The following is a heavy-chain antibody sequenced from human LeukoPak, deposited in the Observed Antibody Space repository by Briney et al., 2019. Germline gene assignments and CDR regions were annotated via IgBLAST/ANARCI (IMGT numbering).Heavy chain of an antibody. CDR3: ARVSIVGAFDY. Sequence: SETLSLTFTVSGGSISSYYWSWIRQPPGKGLEWIGYIYYSGSTNYNPSLKSRVTISVDTSKNQFSLKLSSVTAADTAVYYCARVSIVGAFDYWGQGTLVTVSS. CDR2: IYYSGST. D-gene: IGHD1-26*01. V-gene: IGHV4-59*01. CDR1: GGSISSYY. J-gene: IGHJ4*02.